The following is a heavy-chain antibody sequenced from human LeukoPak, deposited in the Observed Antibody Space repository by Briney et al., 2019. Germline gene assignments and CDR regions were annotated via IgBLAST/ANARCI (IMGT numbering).Heavy chain of an antibody. V-gene: IGHV1-69*04. CDR1: GGTFSSYA. D-gene: IGHD6-19*01. J-gene: IGHJ4*02. CDR3: ARIAASYLQWLAYYFDY. Sequence: ASVKVSCKASGGTFSSYAISWVRQAPGQGLEWMGRIIPILGIANYAQKFQGRVTITADKSTSTAYMELSRLRSDDTAVYYCARIAASYLQWLAYYFDYWGQGTLVTVSS. CDR2: IIPILGIA.